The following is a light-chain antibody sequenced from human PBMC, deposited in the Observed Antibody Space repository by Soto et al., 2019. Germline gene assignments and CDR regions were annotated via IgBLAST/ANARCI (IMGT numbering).Light chain of an antibody. Sequence: EIVMTQSPATLSVSPGERATLSCRASQSVSSNLAWYQQKPGQAPRLLIYGASTRATCIPARFSGSGSGTEFTLTISSLQSEDFAVYYCQQYNNWPITFGQGTRLEIK. CDR1: QSVSSN. CDR2: GAS. CDR3: QQYNNWPIT. J-gene: IGKJ5*01. V-gene: IGKV3-15*01.